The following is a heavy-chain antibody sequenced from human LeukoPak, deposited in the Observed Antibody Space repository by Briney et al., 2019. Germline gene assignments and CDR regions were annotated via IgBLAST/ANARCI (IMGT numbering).Heavy chain of an antibody. J-gene: IGHJ4*02. CDR2: INPNNGVT. CDR3: ARDRQPLDY. D-gene: IGHD6-13*01. CDR1: GYTFTGYY. V-gene: IGHV1-2*02. Sequence: ASVKVSCKASGYTFTGYYMHWVRQAPGQGLEWMGWINPNNGVTSYAQKFQGRVTMTRDTSIRTAYMELSSLRSDDTAVYYCARDRQPLDYWGQGTLVTVSS.